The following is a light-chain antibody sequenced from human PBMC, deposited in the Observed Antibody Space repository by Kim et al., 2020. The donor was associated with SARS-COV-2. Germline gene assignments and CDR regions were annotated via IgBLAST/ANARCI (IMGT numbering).Light chain of an antibody. CDR2: GAF. CDR1: QSVGSK. V-gene: IGKV3-15*01. J-gene: IGKJ4*01. CDR3: QQYNNWPLT. Sequence: EIVMTQSPATLSVSPGERPTLSCRASQSVGSKLAWYQQKPGQAPRLLIYGAFSRATGIPARFSGSGSGTEFTLTISSLQSEDFAVYYCQQYNNWPLTFGGWTKVDIK.